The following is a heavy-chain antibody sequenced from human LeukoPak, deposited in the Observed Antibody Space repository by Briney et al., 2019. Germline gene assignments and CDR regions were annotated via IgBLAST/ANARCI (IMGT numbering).Heavy chain of an antibody. J-gene: IGHJ2*01. V-gene: IGHV3-53*01. CDR1: GLSVSSNY. D-gene: IGHD3-3*01. CDR3: ARWYFWSGYFLRYFDL. CDR2: IYSGGST. Sequence: PGGSLRLSCAASGLSVSSNYMNWVRQGPGKGLEGVSVIYSGGSTDYEDSVKGRFTISRDNSKNTLYLQMNSLRAEDTAVYYCARWYFWSGYFLRYFDLWGRGTLVTVSS.